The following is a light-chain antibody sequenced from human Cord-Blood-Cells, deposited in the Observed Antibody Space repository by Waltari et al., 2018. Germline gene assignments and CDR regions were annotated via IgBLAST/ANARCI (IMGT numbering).Light chain of an antibody. J-gene: IGLJ3*02. CDR1: SSDVGGYNY. CDR3: AAWDDSLNGWV. CDR2: DVS. V-gene: IGLV2-14*01. Sequence: QSALTQPASVSGSPGQSITISCTGTSSDVGGYNYVSWYQQHPGKAPKLMIYDVSKRRSGVSNRFSGSKSGTSASLAISGLQSEDEADYYCAAWDDSLNGWVFGGGTKLTVL.